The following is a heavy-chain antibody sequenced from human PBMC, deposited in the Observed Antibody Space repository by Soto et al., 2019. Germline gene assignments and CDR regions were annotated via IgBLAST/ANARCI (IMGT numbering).Heavy chain of an antibody. V-gene: IGHV1-24*01. J-gene: IGHJ4*02. CDR2: FDPEDGET. D-gene: IGHD3-3*01. Sequence: ASVKVSCKVSGYTLTELSMHWVRQAPGKGLEWMGGFDPEDGETIYAQKFQGRVTMTEDTSTDTAYMELSSLRSEDTGVYYCSTAGQWYFWTASYFEHWGQGTPVTVSS. CDR3: STAGQWYFWTASYFEH. CDR1: GYTLTELS.